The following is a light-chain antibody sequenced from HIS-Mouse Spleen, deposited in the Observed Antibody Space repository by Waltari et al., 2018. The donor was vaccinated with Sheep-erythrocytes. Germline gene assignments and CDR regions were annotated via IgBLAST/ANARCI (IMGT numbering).Light chain of an antibody. V-gene: IGLV1-51*01. Sequence: QSVLTQPPSVSAAPGQKGTIPCPGSSSNIGNTYVSWYQQLPGTAPKLLIYDNNKRPSGIPDRFSGSKSGTSATLGITGLQTGDEADYYCGTWDSSLSAGRVFGGGTKLTVL. J-gene: IGLJ3*02. CDR1: SSNIGNTY. CDR2: DNN. CDR3: GTWDSSLSAGRV.